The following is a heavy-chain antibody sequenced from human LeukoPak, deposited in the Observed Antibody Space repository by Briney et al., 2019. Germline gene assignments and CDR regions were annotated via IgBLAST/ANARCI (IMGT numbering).Heavy chain of an antibody. CDR2: VNPNSGHT. V-gene: IGHV1-8*01. D-gene: IGHD2-15*01. J-gene: IGHJ4*02. Sequence: GASVKVSCKSSGYTFTSYDINWVRQATGQGLAWVGWVNPNSGHTGYAQKFQGRVTMTRNTSISTAYMDLSSLRSEDTAVYYCARGAPGSYCSGGSCPYFDYWGQGTLVSVSS. CDR1: GYTFTSYD. CDR3: ARGAPGSYCSGGSCPYFDY.